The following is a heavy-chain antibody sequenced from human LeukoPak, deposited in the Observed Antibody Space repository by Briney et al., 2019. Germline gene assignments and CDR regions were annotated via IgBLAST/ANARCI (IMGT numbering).Heavy chain of an antibody. Sequence: AASVKVSCKTAGYTFSDYTIHWVRQAPGQGLEWMGWINPSSNAANSAQRFEGRVSLTRDTSTSTADMVLTSLTSDDTGVYYCARSRELLDFDTWGQGTLVSVSS. CDR3: ARSRELLDFDT. D-gene: IGHD3-10*01. V-gene: IGHV1-2*02. CDR1: GYTFSDYT. CDR2: INPSSNAA. J-gene: IGHJ4*02.